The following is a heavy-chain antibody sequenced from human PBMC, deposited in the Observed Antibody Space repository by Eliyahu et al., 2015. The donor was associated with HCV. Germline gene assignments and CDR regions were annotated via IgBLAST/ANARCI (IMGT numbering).Heavy chain of an antibody. CDR2: ISSSSSNV. J-gene: IGHJ6*04. V-gene: IGHV3-48*01. CDR3: ARDRGGGEETDV. D-gene: IGHD4-23*01. Sequence: LEWVSYISSSSSNVYYADSVKGRFTISRDNAKNSLYLQMNSLRAEDTAVYYCARDRGGGEETDVWGKGTTVTVSS.